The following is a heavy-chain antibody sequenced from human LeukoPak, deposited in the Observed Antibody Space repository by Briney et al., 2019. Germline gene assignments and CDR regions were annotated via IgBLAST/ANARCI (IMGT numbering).Heavy chain of an antibody. D-gene: IGHD2-15*01. CDR1: GYTFTGHY. Sequence: ASVKVSCKASGYTFTGHYMYWVRQAPGQGLEWMGWINPNSGGTNYAQKFQGRVTMTRDTSISTAYMELSRLRSDDTAVYYCARGGSCSGGSCSYNWFDPWGQGTLVTVSS. CDR3: ARGGSCSGGSCSYNWFDP. CDR2: INPNSGGT. J-gene: IGHJ5*02. V-gene: IGHV1-2*02.